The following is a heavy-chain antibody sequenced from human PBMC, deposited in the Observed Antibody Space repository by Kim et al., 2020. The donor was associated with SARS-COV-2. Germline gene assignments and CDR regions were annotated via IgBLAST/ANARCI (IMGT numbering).Heavy chain of an antibody. J-gene: IGHJ5*02. CDR3: ARDPDSGWFDP. CDR2: I. V-gene: IGHV3-11*01. D-gene: IGHD2-15*01. Sequence: ISNADSGKGRLTTPRDHTKNSLYLKMNSLGTEDTAVYYCARDPDSGWFDPWGQGTLVTVSS.